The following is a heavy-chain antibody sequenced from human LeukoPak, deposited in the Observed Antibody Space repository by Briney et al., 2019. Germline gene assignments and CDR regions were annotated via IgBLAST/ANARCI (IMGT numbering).Heavy chain of an antibody. D-gene: IGHD3-22*01. CDR2: ISGSGGST. CDR3: ARGFYYDSSGRSSY. Sequence: PGGSLRLSCAASGFTFSSYAMSWVRQAPGKGLEWVSAISGSGGSTYYADSVKGRFTISRDNSKNTLYLQMNSLRAEDTAVYYCARGFYYDSSGRSSYWGQGTLVTVSS. V-gene: IGHV3-23*01. J-gene: IGHJ4*02. CDR1: GFTFSSYA.